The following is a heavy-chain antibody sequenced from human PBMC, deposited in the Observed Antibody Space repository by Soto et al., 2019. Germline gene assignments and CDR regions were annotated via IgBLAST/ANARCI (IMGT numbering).Heavy chain of an antibody. V-gene: IGHV3-21*01. D-gene: IGHD6-19*01. J-gene: IGHJ4*02. CDR1: GFTFSSYS. CDR2: ISSSSSYI. Sequence: EVQLVESGGGLVKPGGSLRLSCAASGFTFSSYSMNWVRQAPGKGLEWVSSISSSSSYIYYADSVKGRFTISRDNAKNSLYLQMNSQRAEDTAVYYCAREGIAVAGYYFDYWGQGTLVTVSS. CDR3: AREGIAVAGYYFDY.